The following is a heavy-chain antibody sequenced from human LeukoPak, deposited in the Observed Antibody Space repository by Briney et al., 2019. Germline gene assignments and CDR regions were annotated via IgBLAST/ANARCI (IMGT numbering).Heavy chain of an antibody. CDR1: GGSFSGYY. Sequence: PSETLSLTCAVYGGSFSGYYWSWIRQPPGKGLEWIGEINHSGSTNYNPSLKSRVTISVDTSKNQFSLKLSSVTAADTAVYYCAKVGRAKGVGARGWGIDVWGQGTLVTVSS. J-gene: IGHJ4*02. CDR3: AKVGRAKGVGARGWGIDV. D-gene: IGHD1-26*01. V-gene: IGHV4-34*01. CDR2: INHSGST.